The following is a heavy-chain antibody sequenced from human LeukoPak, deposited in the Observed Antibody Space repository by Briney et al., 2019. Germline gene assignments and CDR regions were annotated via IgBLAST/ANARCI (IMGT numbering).Heavy chain of an antibody. V-gene: IGHV4-59*08. Sequence: SETLSLTCTVSGGSISSYYWSWIRQPPGKGLEWIAYMYYSGSTYYNPSLKSRDTMSADTSKNQLSLKLSSVTAADTAVYYCARPYYYDSRIDPWGQGILVTVSS. CDR2: MYYSGST. J-gene: IGHJ5*02. CDR1: GGSISSYY. CDR3: ARPYYYDSRIDP. D-gene: IGHD3-22*01.